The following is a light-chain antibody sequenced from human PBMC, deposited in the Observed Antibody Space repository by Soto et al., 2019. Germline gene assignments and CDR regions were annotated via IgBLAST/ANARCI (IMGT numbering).Light chain of an antibody. Sequence: DIQRTQSPSSLSASVGDIVTIICRASQSISSYLNWYQQKPGTAPKVLIYHASNLQSGVPSRFSGSGSGTEFTLTISSLQPDDFATYYCQQYNSYSFGQGTKVDI. CDR1: QSISSY. V-gene: IGKV1-5*02. CDR3: QQYNSYS. CDR2: HAS. J-gene: IGKJ1*01.